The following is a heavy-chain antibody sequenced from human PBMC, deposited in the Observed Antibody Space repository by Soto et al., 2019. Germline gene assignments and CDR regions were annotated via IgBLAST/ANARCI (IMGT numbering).Heavy chain of an antibody. CDR3: ARVCPSICGGGICYRLDSYCDS. CDR1: GVTFSTSG. D-gene: IGHD2-21*01. J-gene: IGHJ4*03. Sequence: QVQLVQSGAEVKKPGSSLKVSCKTSGVTFSTSGISWVRQGPGQGLDWMGGIIPLFGTPKYARKFQGRVSITADEVAAASYMELSGLGADDTAVYYCARVCPSICGGGICYRLDSYCDSWGQGSLVVVSS. V-gene: IGHV1-69*01. CDR2: IIPLFGTP.